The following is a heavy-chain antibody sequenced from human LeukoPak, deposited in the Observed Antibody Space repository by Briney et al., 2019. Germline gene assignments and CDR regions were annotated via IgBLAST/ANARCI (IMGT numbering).Heavy chain of an antibody. D-gene: IGHD3-22*01. Sequence: PGGSLRLSCAASGFTFSSYSMNWVRQAPGKGLEWVSYISSSSSTIYYADSVKGRFTISRDNAKNSLYLQMNSLRDEDTAVYYCARDHYYYDSSGYYSGGFYYFDYWGQGALVTASS. CDR2: ISSSSSTI. CDR3: ARDHYYYDSSGYYSGGFYYFDY. CDR1: GFTFSSYS. V-gene: IGHV3-48*02. J-gene: IGHJ4*02.